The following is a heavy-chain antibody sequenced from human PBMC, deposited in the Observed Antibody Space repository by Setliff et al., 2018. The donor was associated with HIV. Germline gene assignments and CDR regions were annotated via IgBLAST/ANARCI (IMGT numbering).Heavy chain of an antibody. J-gene: IGHJ4*02. CDR1: GASVNTYY. D-gene: IGHD4-17*01. CDR2: IYNGGNT. V-gene: IGHV4-59*02. CDR3: TRGRLGQADY. Sequence: PSETLSLTCSVSGASVNTYYWSWVRQPPGKPLEWIGYIYNGGNTNFNPSLESRVSMSLDTSKNQFSLKLTSVTAADTAMYFCTRGRLGQADYWGQGTLVTVSS.